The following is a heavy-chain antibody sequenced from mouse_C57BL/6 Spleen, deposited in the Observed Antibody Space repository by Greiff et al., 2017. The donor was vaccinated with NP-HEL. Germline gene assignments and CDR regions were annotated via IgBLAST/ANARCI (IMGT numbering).Heavy chain of an antibody. CDR3: ARSSIYDGYPYYFDY. CDR1: GFTFTDYY. J-gene: IGHJ2*01. V-gene: IGHV7-3*01. CDR2: IRNKANGYTT. Sequence: EVQLVESGGGLVQPGGSLSLSCAASGFTFTDYYMSWVRQPPGKALEWLGFIRNKANGYTTEYSASVKGRFTISRDNSQSILYLQMNALRAEDSATYYCARSSIYDGYPYYFDYWGQGTTLTVSS. D-gene: IGHD2-3*01.